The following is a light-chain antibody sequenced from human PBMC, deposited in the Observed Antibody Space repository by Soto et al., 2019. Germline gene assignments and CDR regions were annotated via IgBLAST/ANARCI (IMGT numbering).Light chain of an antibody. V-gene: IGLV1-40*01. CDR1: SFNIGAVYD. Sequence: QSVLTQPPSVSGAPGQRVTISCTGSSFNIGAVYDVHWYQQLPGTAPKLLIYGNNNRPSGVPYRFSGSKSDTSASLAITGLQAEDEADYYCQSYDSSLSGSVFGGGTKVTVL. CDR2: GNN. CDR3: QSYDSSLSGSV. J-gene: IGLJ3*02.